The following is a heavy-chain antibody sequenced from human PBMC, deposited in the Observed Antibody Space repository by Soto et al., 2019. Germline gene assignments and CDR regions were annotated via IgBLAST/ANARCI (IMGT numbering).Heavy chain of an antibody. Sequence: EVQLVESGGDLVQPGGSLRLSCEASGFTFSAFWMHWVRHVPGEGLMWISRTNKDGASSEYADSVKGRFSVSRDNAKNTMFLHMTGLRAEDTAVYYCARDDLRRNEAWDIWGQGTVVTVSS. J-gene: IGHJ3*02. CDR3: ARDDLRRNEAWDI. CDR2: TNKDGASS. V-gene: IGHV3-74*01. D-gene: IGHD2-21*01. CDR1: GFTFSAFW.